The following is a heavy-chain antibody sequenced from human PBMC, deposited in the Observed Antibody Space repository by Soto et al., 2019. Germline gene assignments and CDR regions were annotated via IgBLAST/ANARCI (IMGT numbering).Heavy chain of an antibody. V-gene: IGHV4-59*01. CDR1: GDPISSYY. CDR2: ISYSGST. CDR3: AYDWDADAIFDY. J-gene: IGHJ4*02. Sequence: SETLSLTCIVSGDPISSYYWYWIRQPPGKGLEWIAYISYSGSTNYNPSLKSRVTISLDTSKNWVSLKLTSVTAADTAVYYCAYDWDADAIFDYWGQGTLVTVSS. D-gene: IGHD1-20*01.